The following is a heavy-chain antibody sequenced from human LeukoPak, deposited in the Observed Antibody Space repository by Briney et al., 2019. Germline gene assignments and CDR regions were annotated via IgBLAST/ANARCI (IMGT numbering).Heavy chain of an antibody. D-gene: IGHD1-14*01. CDR1: RFTLSSYG. J-gene: IGHJ4*02. Sequence: PGGSLRLSCAASRFTLSSYGIHWVRQAPGKGLQWVAAIPDDGGNKYYSDSMKGRFTISRDNSQNLVYLQMNSLRTEDTAVYYCAIIGAAGGTTSAKKFDDWGQGTLVTVSS. CDR2: IPDDGGNK. CDR3: AIIGAAGGTTSAKKFDD. V-gene: IGHV3-30*03.